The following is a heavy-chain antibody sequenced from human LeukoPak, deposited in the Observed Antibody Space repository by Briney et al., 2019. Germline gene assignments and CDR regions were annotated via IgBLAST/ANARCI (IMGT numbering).Heavy chain of an antibody. J-gene: IGHJ4*02. V-gene: IGHV3-23*01. CDR2: ISGSGGST. D-gene: IGHD2-15*01. CDR3: AKAPYCSGVGCYLYYFDD. Sequence: PGGSLRLSCAASGFTFSSYAMSWVRRAPGKGLEWVSTISGSGGSTFYADSVKGRFTISRDNSKNTLYLQMNSLRAEDTAVHYCAKAPYCSGVGCYLYYFDDWGQGTLVTVSS. CDR1: GFTFSSYA.